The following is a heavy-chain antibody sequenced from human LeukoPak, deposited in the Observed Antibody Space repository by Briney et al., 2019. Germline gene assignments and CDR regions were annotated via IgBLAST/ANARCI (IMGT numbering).Heavy chain of an antibody. J-gene: IGHJ4*02. Sequence: KPSETLSLTCIVSGGSIDYHNWIRQPPGKGLEWIGVIYNHGRTEYNPSLKSRVTISLDTSNSQVSLKLNSVSPEDTAVYYCVRGSFNSNWDWGQGILVTVSS. CDR1: GGSIDY. CDR2: IYNHGRT. V-gene: IGHV4-59*08. CDR3: VRGSFNSNWD. D-gene: IGHD6-13*01.